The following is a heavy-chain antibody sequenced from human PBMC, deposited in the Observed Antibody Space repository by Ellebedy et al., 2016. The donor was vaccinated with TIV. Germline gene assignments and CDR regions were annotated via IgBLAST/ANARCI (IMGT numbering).Heavy chain of an antibody. J-gene: IGHJ6*03. Sequence: SVKVSCXASGGIISSYAISWVRQAPGQGLEWMGGIIPIFGTANYAQKFQGRVTITADESTSTAYMELSSLRSEDTAVYYCARVEKELLYRGVYYYYMDVWGKGTTVTVSS. CDR3: ARVEKELLYRGVYYYYMDV. CDR2: IIPIFGTA. D-gene: IGHD2-21*01. V-gene: IGHV1-69*13. CDR1: GGIISSYA.